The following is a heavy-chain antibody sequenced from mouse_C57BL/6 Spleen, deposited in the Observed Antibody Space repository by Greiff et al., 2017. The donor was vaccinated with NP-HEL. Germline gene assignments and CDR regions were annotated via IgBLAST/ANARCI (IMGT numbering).Heavy chain of an antibody. CDR3: ARSRGYFWFAY. Sequence: EVQLQESGGGLVKPGGSLKLSCAASGFTFSDYGMHWVRQAPEKGLEWVAYISSGSSTIYYADTVKGRFTISRDNAKNTLFLQMTSLRSEDTAMYYCARSRGYFWFAYWGQGTLVTVSA. D-gene: IGHD2-3*01. CDR1: GFTFSDYG. CDR2: ISSGSSTI. J-gene: IGHJ3*01. V-gene: IGHV5-17*01.